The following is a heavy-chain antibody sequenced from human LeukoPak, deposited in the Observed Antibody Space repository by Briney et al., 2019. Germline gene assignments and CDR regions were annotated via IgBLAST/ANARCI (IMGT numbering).Heavy chain of an antibody. CDR2: IWYDGSNK. D-gene: IGHD3-16*01. J-gene: IGHJ2*01. Sequence: GGSLRLSCAASGFTFSSYGMHWVRQAPGKGLEWVAVIWYDGSNKYYADSVKGRFTISRDNSKNTLYLQMNSLRAEDTAVYYCARAIQRYADWYFDLWGRGTLVTVSS. CDR3: ARAIQRYADWYFDL. CDR1: GFTFSSYG. V-gene: IGHV3-33*01.